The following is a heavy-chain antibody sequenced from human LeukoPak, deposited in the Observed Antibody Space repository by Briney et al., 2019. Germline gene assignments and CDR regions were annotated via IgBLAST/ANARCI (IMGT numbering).Heavy chain of an antibody. D-gene: IGHD4-17*01. V-gene: IGHV3-66*01. CDR3: ARGVGYADYPFDY. CDR1: GFTVSSNF. Sequence: GGSLRLSCAASGFTVSSNFMSWVRQAPGKGLEWVSVIYAGGTTYYADSVKGRFTISRDISKNTLYLQMNNLRAEDTAVYYCARGVGYADYPFDYWGQGTLVTVSA. J-gene: IGHJ4*02. CDR2: IYAGGTT.